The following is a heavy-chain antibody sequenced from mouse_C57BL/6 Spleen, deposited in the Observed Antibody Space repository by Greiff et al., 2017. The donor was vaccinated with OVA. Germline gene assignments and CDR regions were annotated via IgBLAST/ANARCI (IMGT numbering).Heavy chain of an antibody. Sequence: QVQLQQPGTELVKPGASVKLSCKASGYTFTSYWMQWGEKRGGPGLEWIGKINPSNGGTNDNEKFKSKATLTVDKSSSTAYMQLSSLTSEDSAVYDGARRGYYGSRGVDYWGQGTTLTVSS. D-gene: IGHD1-1*01. CDR1: GYTFTSYW. J-gene: IGHJ2*01. CDR3: ARRGYYGSRGVDY. V-gene: IGHV1-53*01. CDR2: INPSNGGT.